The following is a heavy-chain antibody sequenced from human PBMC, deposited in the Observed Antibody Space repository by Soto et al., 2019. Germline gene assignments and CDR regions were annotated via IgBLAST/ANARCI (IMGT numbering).Heavy chain of an antibody. Sequence: QVQLQESGPGLVKPSETLSLTCSVPGGSIRSHNWSWIRQPPGKGLEWVGCMYYSAMTEYNPSLKSRATISADTSNNKVSLRLPSVTAADTAVYYCASHLFDSWKGYPYYYDMEVWGKGTAVTVSS. CDR1: GGSIRSHN. CDR3: ASHLFDSWKGYPYYYDMEV. J-gene: IGHJ6*03. V-gene: IGHV4-59*08. D-gene: IGHD3-3*01. CDR2: MYYSAMT.